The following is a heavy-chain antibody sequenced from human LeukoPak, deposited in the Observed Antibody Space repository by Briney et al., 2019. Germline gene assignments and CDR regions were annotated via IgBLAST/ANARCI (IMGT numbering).Heavy chain of an antibody. D-gene: IGHD5-12*01. Sequence: SQTLSLTCAISGDSVSSNSAAWNWIRQSPSRGLEWLGRTYYRSKWYNDYAVSVKSRITINPDTSKNQFSLQLNSVTPEDTAVYYCARDLLSGYYIYYYYYYHMDVWGKGTTVTISS. V-gene: IGHV6-1*01. CDR2: TYYRSKWYN. CDR3: ARDLLSGYYIYYYYYYHMDV. CDR1: GDSVSSNSAA. J-gene: IGHJ6*03.